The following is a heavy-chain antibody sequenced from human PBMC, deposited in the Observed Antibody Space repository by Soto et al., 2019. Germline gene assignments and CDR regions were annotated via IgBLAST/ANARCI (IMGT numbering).Heavy chain of an antibody. CDR2: ISYVGSNK. CDR1: GFTFSNYA. CDR3: ARGVDP. V-gene: IGHV3-30-3*01. J-gene: IGHJ5*02. Sequence: GGSLRLSCAPSGFTFSNYAMHGVRQAPGKGLEWVAVISYVGSNKYYADSVKGRFTISSDNSKNTLYLQMNSLRVEDTAVYYCARGVDPWGQGTLVTVSS.